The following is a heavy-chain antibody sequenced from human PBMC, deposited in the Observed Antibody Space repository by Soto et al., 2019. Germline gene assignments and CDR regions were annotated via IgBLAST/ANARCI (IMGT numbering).Heavy chain of an antibody. CDR1: GDTFTDYY. CDR2: VNPSGGHT. V-gene: IGHV1-46*01. D-gene: IGHD2-21*02. J-gene: IGHJ4*02. CDR3: ARGGHVVVVTAALDY. Sequence: ASVKVSCKASGDTFTDYYIHWVRQAPGQGLEWMGTVNPSGGHTTYAQHFLGRMTMTRDTPTSTLYMELTSLTSEDTAVYYCARGGHVVVVTAALDYWGQGTLVTVSS.